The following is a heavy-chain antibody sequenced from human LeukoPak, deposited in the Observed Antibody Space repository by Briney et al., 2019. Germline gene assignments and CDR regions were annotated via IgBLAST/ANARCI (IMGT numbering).Heavy chain of an antibody. Sequence: ASVKVSCKASGYTFIDYYIHWVRHAPGQGLEWMGWINPISGGTNYAKKFQGRVTMTRDTSISTAYMELSRLTSDDTAVSFCATLGCCCGGSCSQGDYPGEGTLVTVSS. CDR1: GYTFIDYY. CDR2: INPISGGT. J-gene: IGHJ4*02. V-gene: IGHV1-2*02. CDR3: ATLGCCCGGSCSQGDY. D-gene: IGHD2-15*01.